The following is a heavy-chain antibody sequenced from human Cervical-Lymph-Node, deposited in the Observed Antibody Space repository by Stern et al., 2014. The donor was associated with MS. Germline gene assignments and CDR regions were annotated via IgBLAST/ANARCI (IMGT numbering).Heavy chain of an antibody. V-gene: IGHV1-46*01. Sequence: VHLVESGAEVKKPGASVKVSCKASGYIFTNYYLHWVRQAPGQGLEWMGIIKPSGGSTSYAQTFQGRVTMTRDTSTSTVYMELSSLTSEDTAVYYCAKEGRRDSSGDDCGMDVWGQGTTVTVSS. CDR1: GYIFTNYY. D-gene: IGHD3-22*01. CDR3: AKEGRRDSSGDDCGMDV. J-gene: IGHJ6*02. CDR2: IKPSGGST.